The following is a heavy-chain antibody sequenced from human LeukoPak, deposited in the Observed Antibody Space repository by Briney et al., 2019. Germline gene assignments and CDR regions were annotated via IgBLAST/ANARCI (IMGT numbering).Heavy chain of an antibody. J-gene: IGHJ4*02. V-gene: IGHV1-69*13. Sequence: GASVKVSCKASGGTFSSYAISWVRQAPGQGLEWMGGIIPIFGTANYAQKFQGRVTITADESTSTAYMERSSLRAEDTAVYDLARGGGGSYNSYLGYFDYWGQGTLVTVSS. D-gene: IGHD1-26*01. CDR3: ARGGGGSYNSYLGYFDY. CDR1: GGTFSSYA. CDR2: IIPIFGTA.